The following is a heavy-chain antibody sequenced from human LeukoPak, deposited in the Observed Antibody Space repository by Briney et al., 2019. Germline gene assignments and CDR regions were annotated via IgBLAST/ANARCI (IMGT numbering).Heavy chain of an antibody. D-gene: IGHD3-22*01. V-gene: IGHV4-34*01. CDR1: GGSFSGYY. Sequence: SETLSLTCAVYGGSFSGYYWSWIRQPPGKGLEWIGEINHSGSTNYNPSLKSRVTISVDTSKNQFSLKLSSVTAADTAVYYCARGVYDSSGYDYYYYGMDVWGQGTTVIVSS. J-gene: IGHJ6*02. CDR2: INHSGST. CDR3: ARGVYDSSGYDYYYYGMDV.